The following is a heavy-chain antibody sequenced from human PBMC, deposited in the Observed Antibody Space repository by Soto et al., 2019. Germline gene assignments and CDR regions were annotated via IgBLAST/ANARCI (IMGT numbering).Heavy chain of an antibody. D-gene: IGHD2-2*01. J-gene: IGHJ4*02. CDR3: ANGGYQLLPLDY. CDR1: VFTFSSYG. CDR2: ISYDGSNK. Sequence: SLRLSCAASVFTFSSYGMHWFRQAPGKGLEWVAVISYDGSNKYYADSVKGRFTISRDNSKNTLYLQMNSLRAEDTAVYYCANGGYQLLPLDYWGQGTLVTVSS. V-gene: IGHV3-30*18.